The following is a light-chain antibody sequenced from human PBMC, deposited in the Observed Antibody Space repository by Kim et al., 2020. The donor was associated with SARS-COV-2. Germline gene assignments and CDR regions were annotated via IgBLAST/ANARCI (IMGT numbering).Light chain of an antibody. CDR2: KAS. Sequence: GDRVTITCRASQTISRYLAWYQQEPGKAPKLLIYKASSLQTGVTPRFSGSGSGTEFTLTISGLQPGDFATYYCQQYSTYPWTFGQGTKVDI. CDR1: QTISRY. CDR3: QQYSTYPWT. V-gene: IGKV1-5*03. J-gene: IGKJ1*01.